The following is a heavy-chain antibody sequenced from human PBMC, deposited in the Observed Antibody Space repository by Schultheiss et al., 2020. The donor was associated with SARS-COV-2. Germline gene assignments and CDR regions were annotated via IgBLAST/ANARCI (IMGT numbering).Heavy chain of an antibody. D-gene: IGHD4-17*01. CDR1: GFTFSDHY. CDR2: TRNKANSYTT. J-gene: IGHJ4*02. CDR3: ARDLSVTTGGCLDY. Sequence: GGSLRLSCAASGFTFSDHYMDWVRQAPGKGLEWVGRTRNKANSYTTEYAASVKGRFTISRDDSKNSLYLQMNSLRAEDTAVYYCARDLSVTTGGCLDYWGQGTLVTVSS. V-gene: IGHV3-72*01.